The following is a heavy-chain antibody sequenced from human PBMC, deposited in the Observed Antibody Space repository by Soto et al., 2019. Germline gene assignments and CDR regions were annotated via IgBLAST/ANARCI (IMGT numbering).Heavy chain of an antibody. J-gene: IGHJ4*02. D-gene: IGHD1-7*01. Sequence: PGGSLRLSCAASGFTFSSYSMNWVRQAPGKGLEWVSYISSNSSTIYYADSVKGRFTISRDNAKNSLYLQMNSLRAEDTAVHYCVRGTLYRNWSYVGLWYWGQGTLVTVSS. CDR3: VRGTLYRNWSYVGLWY. CDR1: GFTFSSYS. V-gene: IGHV3-48*01. CDR2: ISSNSSTI.